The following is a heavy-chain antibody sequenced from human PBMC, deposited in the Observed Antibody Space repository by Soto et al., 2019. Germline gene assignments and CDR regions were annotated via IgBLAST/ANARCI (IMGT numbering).Heavy chain of an antibody. CDR3: ARVGPREMATMLDAFDI. CDR2: INPNGGST. Sequence: GASVKVSCKAPADTFTSYYIHWVRQAPGHGLEWMGIINPNGGSTRFAQTFQGRITMTTDESTSTAYMELSSLRSEDTAVYYCARVGPREMATMLDAFDIWGQGTIVTVS. CDR1: ADTFTSYY. V-gene: IGHV1-46*01. D-gene: IGHD5-12*01. J-gene: IGHJ3*02.